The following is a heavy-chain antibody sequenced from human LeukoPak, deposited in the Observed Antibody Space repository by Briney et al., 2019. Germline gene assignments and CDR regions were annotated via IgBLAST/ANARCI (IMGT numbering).Heavy chain of an antibody. Sequence: GGSLRLSCAASGFAFNTYWMAWVRQAPGKGLEWVANMRYDEIKIHYVDSVKGRFTISRDNAKNSIYVQMDSLRAEDTAMYYCARVLEEGSGWPNWFDPWGQGTLVTVSS. V-gene: IGHV3-7*01. CDR1: GFAFNTYW. J-gene: IGHJ5*02. D-gene: IGHD6-19*01. CDR2: MRYDEIKI. CDR3: ARVLEEGSGWPNWFDP.